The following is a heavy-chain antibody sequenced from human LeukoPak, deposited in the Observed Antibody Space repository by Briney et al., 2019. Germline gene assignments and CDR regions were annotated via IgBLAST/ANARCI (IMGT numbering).Heavy chain of an antibody. V-gene: IGHV1-69*04. J-gene: IGHJ4*02. CDR1: GGTFSSYA. D-gene: IGHD3-9*01. CDR2: IIPILGIA. CDR3: ARDDEYYDILTGRYPYYFDY. Sequence: GASVKVSCKASGGTFSSYAISWVRQAPGQGLEWMGRIIPILGIANYAQKFQGRVTITADKSTSTAYMELSSLRSEDTAVYYCARDDEYYDILTGRYPYYFDYWGQGTLVTVSS.